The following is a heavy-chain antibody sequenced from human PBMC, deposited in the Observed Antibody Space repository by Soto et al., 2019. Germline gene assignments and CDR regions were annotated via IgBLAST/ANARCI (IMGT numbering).Heavy chain of an antibody. V-gene: IGHV1-18*01. D-gene: IGHD2-15*01. CDR2: ISAYNGNT. CDR3: ARALILDSVVVVAATSFDY. Sequence: QVQLVQSGAEVKKPGASVKVSCKASGYTFTSYGISWVRQAPGQGLEWMGWISAYNGNTNYAQKLQGRVTMTTDTSTSTPDRELRTLRSDDTAVYYCARALILDSVVVVAATSFDYWGQGTLVTVSS. CDR1: GYTFTSYG. J-gene: IGHJ4*02.